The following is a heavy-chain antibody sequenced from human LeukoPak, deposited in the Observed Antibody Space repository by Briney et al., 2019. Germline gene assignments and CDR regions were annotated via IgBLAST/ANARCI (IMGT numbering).Heavy chain of an antibody. J-gene: IGHJ6*02. CDR3: AREDVVLVDAVRYYYYGMDV. V-gene: IGHV1-46*01. Sequence: ASVKVSCKASGYTFISYYMHWVRQAPGQGLEWMGIINPSGGSTSYAQKFQDRVTMTRDTSTSTVYMELSSLKSEDTAVYYCAREDVVLVDAVRYYYYGMDVWGQGTKVTVSS. CDR2: INPSGGST. CDR1: GYTFISYY. D-gene: IGHD2-8*01.